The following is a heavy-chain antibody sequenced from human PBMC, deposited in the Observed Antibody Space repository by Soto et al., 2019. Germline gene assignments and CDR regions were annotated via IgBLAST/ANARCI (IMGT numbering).Heavy chain of an antibody. J-gene: IGHJ6*02. V-gene: IGHV3-48*02. CDR1: GFTFRTYS. D-gene: IGHD1-26*01. Sequence: GGSLRLSCAASGFTFRTYSMNWFRQAPGKGLEWVSYITSSSDTIYYGDSVQGRFTISRDNARNSLYLQVNSLRDEDTAVYYCARVPSSGSYRSYYYYGMDVWGQGTTVTVSS. CDR2: ITSSSDTI. CDR3: ARVPSSGSYRSYYYYGMDV.